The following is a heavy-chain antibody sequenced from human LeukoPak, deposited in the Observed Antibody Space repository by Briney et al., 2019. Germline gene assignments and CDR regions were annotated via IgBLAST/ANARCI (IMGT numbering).Heavy chain of an antibody. CDR1: GGSISSSSYY. CDR3: AEGGVAARPFDY. D-gene: IGHD6-6*01. J-gene: IGHJ4*02. Sequence: SETLSLTCTVSGGSISSSSYYWGWVRQPPGKGLEWIGSIYYSGSTYYNPSLKSRVTISVDTSKNQFSLKLSSVTAADTAVYYCAEGGVAARPFDYWGQGTLVTVSS. V-gene: IGHV4-39*01. CDR2: IYYSGST.